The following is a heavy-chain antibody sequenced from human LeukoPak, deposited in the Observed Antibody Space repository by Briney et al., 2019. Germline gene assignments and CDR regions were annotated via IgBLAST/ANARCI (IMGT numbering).Heavy chain of an antibody. CDR3: ARVATGSYDWFDP. CDR2: INSDGSTT. CDR1: GFTFSSYW. V-gene: IGHV3-74*01. J-gene: IGHJ5*02. Sequence: GGSLRLSCAASGFTFSSYWMHWVRQTPGKGLVWVSRINSDGSTTSYADSVKGRFTISRDNSKNTLYLQMNSLRAEDTAVYFCARVATGSYDWFDPWGQGTLVTVSP. D-gene: IGHD3-10*01.